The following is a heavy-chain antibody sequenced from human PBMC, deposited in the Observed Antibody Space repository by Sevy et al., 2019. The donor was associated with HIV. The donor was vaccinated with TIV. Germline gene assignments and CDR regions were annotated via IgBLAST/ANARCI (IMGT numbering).Heavy chain of an antibody. CDR2: IKQDGSEK. J-gene: IGHJ6*02. V-gene: IGHV3-7*01. CDR3: ARDTGGIGMDV. D-gene: IGHD6-13*01. Sequence: GGSLRLSCAASGFTFSSHWMSWVRQAPGKGLEWVANIKQDGSEKYYVDSVKGRFTISRDNAKNSLSLQMNSLRAEDTAVYYCARDTGGIGMDVWDQGTTVTVSS. CDR1: GFTFSSHW.